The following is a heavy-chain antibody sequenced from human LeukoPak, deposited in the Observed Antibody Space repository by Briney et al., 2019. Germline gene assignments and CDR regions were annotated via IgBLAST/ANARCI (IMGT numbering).Heavy chain of an antibody. D-gene: IGHD3-22*01. J-gene: IGHJ4*02. CDR1: GGTFSSYA. Sequence: GASVKVSCKASGGTFSSYAISWVRQAPGQGLEWMGWISPYNGNTNYLQKYQGRVTMSTDTSTTTAYMDLRNLKFDDTAVYYCARAVDYHDSSGYYYPIDHWGQGTLVTVSS. V-gene: IGHV1-18*01. CDR3: ARAVDYHDSSGYYYPIDH. CDR2: ISPYNGNT.